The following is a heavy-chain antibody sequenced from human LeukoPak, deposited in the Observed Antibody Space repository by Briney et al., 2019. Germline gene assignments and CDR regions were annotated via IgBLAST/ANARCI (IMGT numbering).Heavy chain of an antibody. Sequence: ASVKVSCKASGGTFSSYAISWVRQAPGQGLEWMGRIIPILGIANYAQKFQGRVTITADKSTSTAYMELSSLRSDDTAVYYCARTGAKDGYKTDDFDYWGQGTLVTVSS. CDR3: ARTGAKDGYKTDDFDY. CDR1: GGTFSSYA. V-gene: IGHV1-69*04. J-gene: IGHJ4*02. CDR2: IIPILGIA. D-gene: IGHD5-24*01.